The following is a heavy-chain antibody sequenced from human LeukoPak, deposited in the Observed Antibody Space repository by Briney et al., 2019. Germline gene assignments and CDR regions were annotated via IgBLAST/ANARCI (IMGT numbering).Heavy chain of an antibody. CDR3: ARIRSSGWGPNFDY. D-gene: IGHD6-19*01. CDR2: IYYSGRT. CDR1: GGSINSSSYY. J-gene: IGHJ4*02. V-gene: IGHV4-39*07. Sequence: PSETLSLTCIVSGGSINSSSYYWGWIRQPSGKGLEWIGSIYYSGRTYYNPSLKSRVTMSVDTSKNQFSLKLSSVTAADTAVYYCARIRSSGWGPNFDYWGQGTLVTVSS.